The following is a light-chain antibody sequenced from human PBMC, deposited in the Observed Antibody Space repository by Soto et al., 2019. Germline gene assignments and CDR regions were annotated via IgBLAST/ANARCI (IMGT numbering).Light chain of an antibody. V-gene: IGKV3D-15*01. CDR1: QSVSSSY. CDR2: DTS. Sequence: EIVLTQSPGTLSLSPGERATLSCRASQSVSSSYLAWYQQKPGQAPRLLIYDTSTRATGVPARFSGTGSETDFTLTISGLQSEDSAVYFCQQYNNWPFSFGQGTRLEIK. J-gene: IGKJ5*01. CDR3: QQYNNWPFS.